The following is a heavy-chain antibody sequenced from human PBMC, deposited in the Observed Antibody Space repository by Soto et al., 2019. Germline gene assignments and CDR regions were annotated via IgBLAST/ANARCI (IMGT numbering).Heavy chain of an antibody. CDR3: TRRADDYVYYYYGMDV. J-gene: IGHJ6*02. D-gene: IGHD4-17*01. V-gene: IGHV3-73*02. Sequence: EVQLVESGGGLVQPGGSLKLSCAASGFTFSGSAMYWVRQASGKGLEWVGRIRSKANSYATADAASVKGRFTISRDDSKDTAYLQMNSLKTEDTAVYYCTRRADDYVYYYYGMDVWGQGTTVTVSS. CDR2: IRSKANSYAT. CDR1: GFTFSGSA.